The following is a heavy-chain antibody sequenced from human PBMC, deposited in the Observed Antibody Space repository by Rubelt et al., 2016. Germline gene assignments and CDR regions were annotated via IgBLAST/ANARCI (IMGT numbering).Heavy chain of an antibody. CDR1: GGSFSGYY. D-gene: IGHD6-13*01. CDR3: ARRGPGYSSSLRGGTGTMDV. V-gene: IGHV4-34*01. Sequence: QVQLQQWGAGLLKPSETLSLTCAVYGGSFSGYYWSWIRQPPGKGLEWIGEINHSGSTNYNPSLKSRVTISVDTSKNQFSLKLSSVTAADTAVYYCARRGPGYSSSLRGGTGTMDVWGQGTTVTVSS. CDR2: INHSGST. J-gene: IGHJ6*02.